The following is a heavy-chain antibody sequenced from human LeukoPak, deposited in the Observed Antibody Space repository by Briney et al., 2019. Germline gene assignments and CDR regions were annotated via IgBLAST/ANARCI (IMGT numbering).Heavy chain of an antibody. Sequence: PSETLSLTCTVSGGSISRFYWTWIRQPAGKGLEWIGRIDTAGSIKYNPALKSRVTMSLDMSKNQFSLKLSSMTAADTAVYYCARAPENYYYYYMDVWGKGTTVTVSS. CDR3: ARAPENYYYYYMDV. CDR2: IDTAGSI. J-gene: IGHJ6*03. V-gene: IGHV4-4*07. CDR1: GGSISRFY.